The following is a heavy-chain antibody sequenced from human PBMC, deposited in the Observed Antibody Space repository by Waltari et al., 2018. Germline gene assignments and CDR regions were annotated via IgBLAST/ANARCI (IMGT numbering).Heavy chain of an antibody. CDR3: TRDSSAPGTLCFFDY. D-gene: IGHD3-10*02. CDR1: GSTFNTFG. CDR2: ISGHSANT. Sequence: VQPGAAVTKPGAPVNASCNASGSTFNTFGISWVRQAPGQGLEWRGWISGHSANTHYAQQFQGRVTMNEDMSTTTAYMELRSLGSDDTAVYYCTRDSSAPGTLCFFDYWGQGALVTVSS. J-gene: IGHJ4*02. V-gene: IGHV1-18*04.